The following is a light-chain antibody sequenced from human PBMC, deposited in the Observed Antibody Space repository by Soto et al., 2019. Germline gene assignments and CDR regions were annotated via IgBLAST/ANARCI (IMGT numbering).Light chain of an antibody. CDR1: QNIGNF. J-gene: IGKJ2*01. Sequence: IPMTQSPSSLSASVGDRVTITCRASQNIGNFLNWYQQKPGQAPKLLIYGASNLQGGVPSRFSGSGSGTDFTLTISSLQPEDFATYYCQQSYSTPHTFGQGTKLEIK. V-gene: IGKV1-39*01. CDR2: GAS. CDR3: QQSYSTPHT.